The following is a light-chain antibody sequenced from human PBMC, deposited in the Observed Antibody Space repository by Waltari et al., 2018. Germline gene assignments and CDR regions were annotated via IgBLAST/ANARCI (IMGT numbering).Light chain of an antibody. V-gene: IGLV2-11*01. J-gene: IGLJ2*01. CDR3: CAYAGPYTLII. CDR2: DVT. CDR1: SSGVGGYNY. Sequence: QSAPTQPRSVSGSPGQSVTISCTRTSSGVGGYNYVSWYQQHPGNAPKLIIYDVTKRPPGVPDRFSGAKSGNTSSLTSSGLQAEDEADYYCCAYAGPYTLIIVGGGTKLTVV.